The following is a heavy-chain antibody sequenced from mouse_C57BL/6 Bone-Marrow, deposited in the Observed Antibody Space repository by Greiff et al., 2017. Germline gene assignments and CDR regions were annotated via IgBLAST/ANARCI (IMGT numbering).Heavy chain of an antibody. CDR3: ARGGYGSSYAWFAY. Sequence: QVQLQQSGAELARPGASVKLSCKASGYTFTSYGISWVKQRTGQGLEWIGEIYPRSGNTYYTEKFKGKATLTADKSSSTAYMALRSLTAEGSAVYCCARGGYGSSYAWFAYWGQETLVTVSA. CDR2: IYPRSGNT. D-gene: IGHD1-1*01. CDR1: GYTFTSYG. V-gene: IGHV1-81*01. J-gene: IGHJ3*01.